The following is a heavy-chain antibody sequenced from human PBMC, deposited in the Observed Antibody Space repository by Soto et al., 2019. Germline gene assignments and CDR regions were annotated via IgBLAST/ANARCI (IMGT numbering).Heavy chain of an antibody. D-gene: IGHD4-17*01. CDR1: GGSVTNCSYY. CDR3: VSQRTTVPTQAYFDY. J-gene: IGHJ4*02. Sequence: SETLSLTCTVSGGSVTNCSYYWGWIRQSPGKGLEWIGSVYYRGRSYSKSSVKSRVTISVDTSKNRFSLSLNSVTASDTAVYFCVSQRTTVPTQAYFDYWGPGALVTVSS. V-gene: IGHV4-39*01. CDR2: VYYRGRS.